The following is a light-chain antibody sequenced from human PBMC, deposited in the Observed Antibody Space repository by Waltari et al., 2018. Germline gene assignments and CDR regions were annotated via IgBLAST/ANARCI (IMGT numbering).Light chain of an antibody. CDR3: QSTDASETFV. CDR1: ILSTEY. CDR2: KDS. J-gene: IGLJ1*01. V-gene: IGLV3-25*03. Sequence: SDELTQPPSVSVSPGQTARITCPGEILSTEYAYWYQPKPGQAPVLVIYKDSERPSGIPDRFSGSSSGTTVTLTISAVQAEDEAAYYCQSTDASETFVFGTGTTVTVL.